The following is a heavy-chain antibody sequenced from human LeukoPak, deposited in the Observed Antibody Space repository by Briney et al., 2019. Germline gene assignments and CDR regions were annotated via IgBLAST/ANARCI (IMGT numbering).Heavy chain of an antibody. CDR1: GGSISSYY. CDR3: ARDPGEFGDYYYYMDV. J-gene: IGHJ6*03. Sequence: PSETLSLTCTVSGGSISSYYWSWIRQPPGKGLEWIGYIYYSGSTNYNPSLKSRVTISVDTSKNQFSLKLSSVTAADTAVYYCARDPGEFGDYYYYMDVWGKGTTVTVSS. V-gene: IGHV4-59*01. D-gene: IGHD2/OR15-2a*01. CDR2: IYYSGST.